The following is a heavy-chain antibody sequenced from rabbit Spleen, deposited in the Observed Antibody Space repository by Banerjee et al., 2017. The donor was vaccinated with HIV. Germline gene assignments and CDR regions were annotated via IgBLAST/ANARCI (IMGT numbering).Heavy chain of an antibody. J-gene: IGHJ4*01. CDR3: ARGSATMTMVITGYYLNL. D-gene: IGHD2-1*01. V-gene: IGHV1S40*01. CDR1: GIDFSSGYY. Sequence: QSLEESGGDLVKPGASLTLTCTASGIDFSSGYYMCWVRQAPGKGPEWIACIYTGYSDTTYYASWAKGRFTVSKTSSTTVTLQMTSLTAADTATYFCARGSATMTMVITGYYLNLWGQGTLVTVS. CDR2: IYTGYSDTT.